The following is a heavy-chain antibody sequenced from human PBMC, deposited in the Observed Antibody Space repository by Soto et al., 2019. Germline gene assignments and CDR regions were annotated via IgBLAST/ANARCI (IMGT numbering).Heavy chain of an antibody. CDR1: GFTFSSYA. D-gene: IGHD3-10*01. V-gene: IGHV3-23*01. CDR3: AKHTLGVWFGDLLSAGGFDY. Sequence: EEQLLESGGGLVQPGGSLRLSCAASGFTFSSYAMSWVRQAPGKGLEWVSGISASGGSTSYGDSVKGRFTISRDNSKNTLYLQMNSLRAEDTAVYYCAKHTLGVWFGDLLSAGGFDYWGQGTLVTVSS. J-gene: IGHJ4*02. CDR2: ISASGGST.